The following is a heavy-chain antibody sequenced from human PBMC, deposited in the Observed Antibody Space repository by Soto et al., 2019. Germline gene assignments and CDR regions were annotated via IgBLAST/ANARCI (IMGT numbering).Heavy chain of an antibody. CDR1: GESFSNSY. V-gene: IGHV4-34*01. Sequence: SETLSLTCAVYGESFSNSYWSWIRQPPGKGLEWIGEIHRSGSTNYRPSLKSRVTISLDTSKNQFSLKLNSVTAADTALYYCATRGSGYYPFYFDNWGRGTLVTVSS. CDR3: ATRGSGYYPFYFDN. J-gene: IGHJ4*02. CDR2: IHRSGST. D-gene: IGHD3-22*01.